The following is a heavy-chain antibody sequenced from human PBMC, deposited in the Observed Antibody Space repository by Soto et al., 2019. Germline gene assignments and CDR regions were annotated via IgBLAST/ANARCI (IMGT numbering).Heavy chain of an antibody. CDR1: GFTFSSYA. V-gene: IGHV3-23*01. Sequence: GWSLRLSCAASGFTFSSYAMSWVRQAPGKGLEWVSAISGSGGSTYYADSVKGRFTISRDNSKNTLYLQMNSLRAEDTAVYYCAKEGRFLEWLLPNWFDPWGQGTLVTVSS. CDR2: ISGSGGST. D-gene: IGHD3-3*01. J-gene: IGHJ5*02. CDR3: AKEGRFLEWLLPNWFDP.